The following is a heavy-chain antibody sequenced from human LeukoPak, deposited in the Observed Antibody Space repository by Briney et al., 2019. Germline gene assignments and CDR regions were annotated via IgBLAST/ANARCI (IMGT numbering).Heavy chain of an antibody. CDR3: ARFSTVTATYDY. CDR1: GGSISSYY. Sequence: SETLSLTCTVSGGSISSYYWSWIRQPAGEGLEWIGRIYTSGSTNYNPSLKSRVTMSVDTSKNQFSLKLSSVTAADTAVYYCARFSTVTATYDYWGQGTLVTVSS. CDR2: IYTSGST. V-gene: IGHV4-4*07. J-gene: IGHJ4*02. D-gene: IGHD4-17*01.